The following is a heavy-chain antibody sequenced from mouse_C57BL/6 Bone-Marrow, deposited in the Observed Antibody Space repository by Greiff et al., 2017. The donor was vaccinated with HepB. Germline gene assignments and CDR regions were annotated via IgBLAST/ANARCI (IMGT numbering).Heavy chain of an antibody. J-gene: IGHJ2*01. CDR2: IYPRSGNT. Sequence: VQLQQSGAELARPGASVKLSCKASGYTFTSYGISWVKQRTGQGLEWIGEIYPRSGNTYYNEKFKGKATLTADKSSSTAYMEPRSLTSEDSSVYVCATYYDFYYFDYWGQGTTLTGSS. V-gene: IGHV1-81*01. CDR3: ATYYDFYYFDY. D-gene: IGHD2-4*01. CDR1: GYTFTSYG.